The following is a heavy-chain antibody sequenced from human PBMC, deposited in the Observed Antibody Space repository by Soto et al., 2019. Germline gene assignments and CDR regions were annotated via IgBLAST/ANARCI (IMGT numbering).Heavy chain of an antibody. CDR1: GGTFNTYA. V-gene: IGHV1-69*19. J-gene: IGHJ4*02. CDR3: AREVQVHTPEFVY. Sequence: QVQLVQSGAEMKKPGSSVKVSCQSSGGTFNTYAMNWVRQAPGQGPEWMGDISPMFGAANYAPKFQGRVTITADVSTGTSYMQLSSLTSEDTALYFCAREVQVHTPEFVYWGQGTLVTVSS. CDR2: ISPMFGAA. D-gene: IGHD3-10*01.